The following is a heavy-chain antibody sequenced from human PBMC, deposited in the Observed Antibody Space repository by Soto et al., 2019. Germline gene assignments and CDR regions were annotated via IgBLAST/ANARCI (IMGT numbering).Heavy chain of an antibody. Sequence: EVQLLESGGDLVQPGGSLRLTCAASGFTFTDYAMSWVRQAPGKGLEWVSVISSTGGSTYYADSVKGRFTISRDDSTNTVSLVMNSLRAEDTAVYYCAKQGVGSSWYRDFDSWGQGTLVTVSS. CDR2: ISSTGGST. CDR3: AKQGVGSSWYRDFDS. D-gene: IGHD6-13*01. CDR1: GFTFTDYA. J-gene: IGHJ4*02. V-gene: IGHV3-23*01.